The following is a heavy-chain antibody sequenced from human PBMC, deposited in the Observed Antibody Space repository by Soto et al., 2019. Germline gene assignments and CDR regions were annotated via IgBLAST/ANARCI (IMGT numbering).Heavy chain of an antibody. CDR2: ISGSGGST. D-gene: IGHD2-15*01. Sequence: GGSLRLSCAASGFTFSSYAMSWVRQAPGKGLEWVSAISGSGGSTYYADSVKGRFTISRDNSKNTLYLQMNSLRAEDTAVYYCARDGGDCSGGSCYPGDYYYGMDVWGQGTTVTVSS. CDR1: GFTFSSYA. J-gene: IGHJ6*02. CDR3: ARDGGDCSGGSCYPGDYYYGMDV. V-gene: IGHV3-23*01.